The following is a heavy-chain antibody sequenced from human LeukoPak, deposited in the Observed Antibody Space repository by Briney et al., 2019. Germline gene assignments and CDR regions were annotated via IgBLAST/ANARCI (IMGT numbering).Heavy chain of an antibody. CDR2: IYYSGST. D-gene: IGHD1-26*01. J-gene: IGHJ4*02. CDR1: GGSISSYY. V-gene: IGHV4-59*04. CDR3: ARLVGATCDY. Sequence: SETLSLTCTVSGGSISSYYWSWIRQPPGKGLEWIGYIYYSGSTYYNPSLKSRVTISVDTSKNQFSLKLSSVTAADTAVYYCARLVGATCDYWGQGTLVTVSS.